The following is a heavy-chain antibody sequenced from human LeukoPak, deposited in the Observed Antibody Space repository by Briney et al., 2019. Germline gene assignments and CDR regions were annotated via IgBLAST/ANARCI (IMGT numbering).Heavy chain of an antibody. Sequence: VSSISSSSSYIYYADSVKGRFTISRDNAKNPLYLQMNSLRAEDTAVYYCARARRHYGMDVWGQGTTVTVSS. CDR2: ISSSSSYI. D-gene: IGHD6-25*01. V-gene: IGHV3-21*01. CDR3: ARARRHYGMDV. J-gene: IGHJ6*02.